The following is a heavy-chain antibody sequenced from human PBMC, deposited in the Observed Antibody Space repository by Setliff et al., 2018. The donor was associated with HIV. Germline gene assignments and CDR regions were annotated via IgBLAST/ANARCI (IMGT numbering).Heavy chain of an antibody. Sequence: GGSLRLSCAASGFTFSNYNMNWVRQAPGKGLEWVSSIGGTSDYKNYAGSVRGRFTSSRDNAESSLFLQMNSLRAEDTAVYYCTRGGTYYDYWGQGTLVTVSS. CDR3: TRGGTYYDY. V-gene: IGHV3-21*01. CDR2: IGGTSDYK. J-gene: IGHJ4*02. CDR1: GFTFSNYN. D-gene: IGHD1-26*01.